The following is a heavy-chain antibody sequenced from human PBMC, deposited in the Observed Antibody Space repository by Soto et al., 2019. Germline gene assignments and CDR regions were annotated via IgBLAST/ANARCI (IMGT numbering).Heavy chain of an antibody. J-gene: IGHJ6*02. CDR3: ARAKDGYSSSLLVSLYYGLDV. D-gene: IGHD6-13*01. Sequence: SETLSLTCTVSGGSISSSGYYWRWIREPPGKGLEWIVSINDSGSTYYNPSLSSRVTISVDTSKNQFSLKLSSVTAADTAVYYGARAKDGYSSSLLVSLYYGLDVWGQATTITVSS. V-gene: IGHV4-39*01. CDR1: GGSISSSGYY. CDR2: INDSGST.